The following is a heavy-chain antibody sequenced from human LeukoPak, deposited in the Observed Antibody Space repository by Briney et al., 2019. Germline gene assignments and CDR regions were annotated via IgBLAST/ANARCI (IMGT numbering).Heavy chain of an antibody. CDR3: ARNEFAAAAGYYYYYYYGMDV. CDR2: ISAYNGNT. J-gene: IGHJ6*02. Sequence: GASVKVSCKASGYTFTSYGISWVRQAPGQGLDWMGWISAYNGNTNYAQKLQGRVTMTTDTSTSTAYMELRSLRSDDTAVYYCARNEFAAAAGYYYYYYYGMDVWGQGTTVTVSS. V-gene: IGHV1-18*01. D-gene: IGHD6-13*01. CDR1: GYTFTSYG.